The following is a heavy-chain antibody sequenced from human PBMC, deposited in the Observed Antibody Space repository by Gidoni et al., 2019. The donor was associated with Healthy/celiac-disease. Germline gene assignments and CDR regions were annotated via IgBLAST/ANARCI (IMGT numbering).Heavy chain of an antibody. CDR3: ARHGSGSNWFDP. V-gene: IGHV4-39*01. CDR2: IYYRGST. D-gene: IGHD3-10*01. CDR1: GGSISSSSYY. J-gene: IGHJ5*02. Sequence: QLQLQESGPGLVKPSETLSLTCTVSGGSISSSSYYWGWIRQPPGKGLEWIGSIYYRGSTYYNPSLKSRVTISVDTSKNQFSLKLSSVTAADTAVYYCARHGSGSNWFDPWGQGTLVTVSS.